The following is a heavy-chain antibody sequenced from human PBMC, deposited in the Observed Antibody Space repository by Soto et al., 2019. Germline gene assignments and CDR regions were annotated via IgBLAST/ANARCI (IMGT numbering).Heavy chain of an antibody. Sequence: QVQLVQSGAEVQKPGSSVRVSCKTSGSTFSHYSITWVRQAPGQGLEWMGGIIPNFGRADYAQEFQGRVTTTADESTSTAYMELTSLTSEDTAVYYCAGVGVPYDRTGYLDYWGQGTLVIVSS. CDR1: GSTFSHYS. J-gene: IGHJ4*02. CDR2: IIPNFGRA. CDR3: AGVGVPYDRTGYLDY. V-gene: IGHV1-69*12. D-gene: IGHD3-22*01.